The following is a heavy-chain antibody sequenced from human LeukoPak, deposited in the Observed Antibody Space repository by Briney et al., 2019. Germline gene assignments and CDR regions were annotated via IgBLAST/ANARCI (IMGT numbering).Heavy chain of an antibody. J-gene: IGHJ4*02. Sequence: PGGSLRLSCAASGFSFTDAWMSWVRQAPGRGLEWVGRIKSKADGGRAEYAATVKGIFFISRDDAKSTLYVQMNRLRTEDTAVYYCTTEKDLYYYDSSGYFHWGQGSLVTVSS. CDR2: IKSKADGGRA. CDR3: TTEKDLYYYDSSGYFH. CDR1: GFSFTDAW. V-gene: IGHV3-15*01. D-gene: IGHD3-22*01.